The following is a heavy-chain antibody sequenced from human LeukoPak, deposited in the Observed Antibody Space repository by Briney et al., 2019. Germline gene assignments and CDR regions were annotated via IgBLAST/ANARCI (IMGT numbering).Heavy chain of an antibody. V-gene: IGHV4-59*12. CDR3: ARVVPAAMESQYYFDY. D-gene: IGHD2-2*01. CDR2: IYYSGST. CDR1: GGSISSYY. J-gene: IGHJ4*02. Sequence: SETLSLTCTVSGGSISSYYWSWIRQPPGKGLEWIGYIYYSGSTNYNPSLKSRVTISVDTSKNQFSLKLSSVTAADTAVYYCARVVPAAMESQYYFDYWGQGTLVTVSS.